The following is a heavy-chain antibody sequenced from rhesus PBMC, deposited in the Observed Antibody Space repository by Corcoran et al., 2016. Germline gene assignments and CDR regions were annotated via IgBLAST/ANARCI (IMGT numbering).Heavy chain of an antibody. D-gene: IGHD2-15*01. CDR2: IYGSSGST. Sequence: QVQLQESGSGLVKPSETLPLSCAVSGGSFSSYWWGWLRQPPGKGLEWIGSIYGSSGSTEYNPSLKSRATISIDTSKNQFSLKLSSVTAADTAVYYCARDYIVVVLTMYNSLDVWGRGVLVTVSS. J-gene: IGHJ5-2*02. CDR1: GGSFSSYW. V-gene: IGHV4-160*01. CDR3: ARDYIVVVLTMYNSLDV.